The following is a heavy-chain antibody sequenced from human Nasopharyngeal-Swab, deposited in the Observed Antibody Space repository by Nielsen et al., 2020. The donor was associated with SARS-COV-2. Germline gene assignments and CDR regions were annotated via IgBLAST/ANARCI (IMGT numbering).Heavy chain of an antibody. J-gene: IGHJ6*03. CDR2: IRSKANSYAT. CDR1: GFTFSGSV. D-gene: IGHD3-22*01. V-gene: IGHV3-73*01. CDR3: TRLGRSNAGYYYMDV. Sequence: GESLKISRAASGFTFSGSVMHWVRQASGKGLEWVGRIRSKANSYATAYAASVKGRFTISRDDSKNTAFLQMKSLKTEDTAVYYCTRLGRSNAGYYYMDVWGKGTTVTVSS.